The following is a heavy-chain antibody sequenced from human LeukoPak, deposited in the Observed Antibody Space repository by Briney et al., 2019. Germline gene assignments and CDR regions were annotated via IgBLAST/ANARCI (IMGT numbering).Heavy chain of an antibody. CDR2: IYIGGST. V-gene: IGHV3-53*01. CDR1: GFTFSSYA. D-gene: IGHD1-1*01. Sequence: GGSLRLSCAASGFTFSSYAMSWVRQAPGKGLEWVSLIYIGGSTYYADSVKGRFTISRDNSKNTLYLQMNSLRAEDTAVYYCALGWNDPSRYYYYMDVWGKGTTVTVSS. CDR3: ALGWNDPSRYYYYMDV. J-gene: IGHJ6*03.